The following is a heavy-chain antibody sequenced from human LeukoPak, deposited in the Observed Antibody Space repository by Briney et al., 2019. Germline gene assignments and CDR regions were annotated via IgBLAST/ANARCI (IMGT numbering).Heavy chain of an antibody. CDR1: GGSISSSSYY. V-gene: IGHV4-39*01. Sequence: PSETLSLTCTVSGGSISSSSYYWGWIRQPPGKGLEWIGSIYYSGSTYYNPSLKSRVTISVDTSKNQFSLKLSSVTAADTAVYYCASGLGYCSSTSCSPLDYWGQGTLVTVSS. D-gene: IGHD2-2*01. J-gene: IGHJ4*02. CDR2: IYYSGST. CDR3: ASGLGYCSSTSCSPLDY.